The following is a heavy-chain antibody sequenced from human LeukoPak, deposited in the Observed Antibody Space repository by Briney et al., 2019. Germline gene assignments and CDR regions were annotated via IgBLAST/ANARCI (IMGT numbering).Heavy chain of an antibody. Sequence: PSETLSLTCTVSGYSITSGYYWSWVRQPAGKGLEWIGRIYTSGSTNYNPSLKSRVTMSVDTSKTQFSLKLSSVTAADTAVYYCATIDSSRDSDYWGQGTLVTVSS. V-gene: IGHV4-4*07. CDR3: ATIDSSRDSDY. J-gene: IGHJ4*02. CDR2: IYTSGST. CDR1: GYSITSGYY. D-gene: IGHD3-22*01.